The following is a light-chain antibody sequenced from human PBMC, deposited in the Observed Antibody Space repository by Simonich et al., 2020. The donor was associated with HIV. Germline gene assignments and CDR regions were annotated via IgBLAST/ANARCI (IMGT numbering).Light chain of an antibody. Sequence: DIVMTQTPDSLAVSLGERATINCKSSRNILYNSNNKNYLSWYQQKPGQPHHLLIYWASTRESGVPDRFSASGSGTDFTLTISSLQAEDVAVYYCQQYYTTPPTFGQGTKVEIK. CDR2: WAS. CDR3: QQYYTTPPT. V-gene: IGKV4-1*01. CDR1: RNILYNSNNKNY. J-gene: IGKJ1*01.